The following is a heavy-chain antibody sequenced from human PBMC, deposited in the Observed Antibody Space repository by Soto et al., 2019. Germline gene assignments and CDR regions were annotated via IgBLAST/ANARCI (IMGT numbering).Heavy chain of an antibody. V-gene: IGHV4-59*08. Sequence: SETLSLTCTVSGGSISSYYWSWIRQPPGKGLEWIGYIYYSGSTNYNPSLKSRVTISVDTSKNQFSLTLSSVTAADTAVYYCARAIPGIAAAGFDYWGQGTLVTVSS. CDR1: GGSISSYY. J-gene: IGHJ4*02. CDR2: IYYSGST. D-gene: IGHD6-13*01. CDR3: ARAIPGIAAAGFDY.